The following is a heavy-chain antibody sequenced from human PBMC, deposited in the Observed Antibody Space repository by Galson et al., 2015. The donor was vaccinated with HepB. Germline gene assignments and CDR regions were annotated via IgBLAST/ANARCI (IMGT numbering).Heavy chain of an antibody. V-gene: IGHV3-30*04. J-gene: IGHJ4*02. CDR1: GFTFSSYA. CDR3: ARSGSYWSGYFDY. CDR2: ISYDGSNK. D-gene: IGHD1-26*01. Sequence: SLRLSCAASGFTFSSYAMHWVRQAPGKGLEWVAVISYDGSNKYYADSVKGRFTISRDNSKNTLYLQMNSLRAEDTAVYYCARSGSYWSGYFDYWGQGTLVTVSS.